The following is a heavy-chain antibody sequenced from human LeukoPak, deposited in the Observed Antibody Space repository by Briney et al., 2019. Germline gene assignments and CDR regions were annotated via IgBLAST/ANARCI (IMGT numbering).Heavy chain of an antibody. D-gene: IGHD2-2*01. CDR3: ARVFGGTSYNWFDH. CDR1: GGSFSGYY. Sequence: SETLSLTCAVYGGSFSGYYWSWIRQPPGKGLEWIGEINHSGSTNYNPSLKSRVTISVDTSKNQFSLKLSSVTAADTAVYYCARVFGGTSYNWFDHWGQGTLVTVSS. CDR2: INHSGST. J-gene: IGHJ5*02. V-gene: IGHV4-34*01.